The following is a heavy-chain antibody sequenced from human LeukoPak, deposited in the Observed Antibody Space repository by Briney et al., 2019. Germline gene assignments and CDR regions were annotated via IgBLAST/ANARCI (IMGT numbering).Heavy chain of an antibody. CDR1: GYTLTELS. D-gene: IGHD3-10*01. CDR2: FDPEDGET. J-gene: IGHJ4*02. Sequence: ASVKVSCKVSGYTLTELSMHWVRQAPGKGREWMGGFDPEDGETIYAQKFQGRVTMTEDTSTDTAYMELSSLRSEDTAVYYCATDSSPGAGSYSFDYWGQGTLVTVSS. V-gene: IGHV1-24*01. CDR3: ATDSSPGAGSYSFDY.